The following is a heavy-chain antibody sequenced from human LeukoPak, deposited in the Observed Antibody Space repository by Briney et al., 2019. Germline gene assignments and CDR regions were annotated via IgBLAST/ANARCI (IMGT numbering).Heavy chain of an antibody. CDR2: IYSRGGT. V-gene: IGHV3-53*01. CDR1: GFTVSSNF. Sequence: GGSLRLSCAASGFTVSSNFMSWVRQAPGKGLECVSVIYSRGGTYYADSVKGRFTISRDNAKNSLYLQMNSLRAEDTAVYYCARAYNDYGDIFFDYWGQGTLVTVSS. J-gene: IGHJ4*02. CDR3: ARAYNDYGDIFFDY. D-gene: IGHD4-17*01.